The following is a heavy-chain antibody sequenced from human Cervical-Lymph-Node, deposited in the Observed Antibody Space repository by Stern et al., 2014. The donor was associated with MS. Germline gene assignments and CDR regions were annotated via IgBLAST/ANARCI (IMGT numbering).Heavy chain of an antibody. Sequence: QVQLEESGGGVVQPGRSLRLSCAASGFTFSSYGMNWVRQAPGTGMAWVAVISYDGRNTSYADSVKGRFTISRDNSKNTLYLQMNSLRAEDTAVYYCAKSSSPSDYYYYDMDVWGQGTTVTVSS. V-gene: IGHV3-30*18. D-gene: IGHD6-6*01. CDR2: ISYDGRNT. CDR1: GFTFSSYG. J-gene: IGHJ6*02. CDR3: AKSSSPSDYYYYDMDV.